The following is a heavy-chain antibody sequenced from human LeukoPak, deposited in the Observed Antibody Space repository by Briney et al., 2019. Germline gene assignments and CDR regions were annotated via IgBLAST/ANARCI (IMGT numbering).Heavy chain of an antibody. Sequence: GGTLRLSCAASGFTFSSYGMSWVRQAPGKGLEWVSAISGSGGSTYYAGSVKGRFTISRDNSKNTLYLQMNSLRAEDTAVYYCAKSTHNGGYYDYYFDYWGQGTLVTVSS. CDR2: ISGSGGST. D-gene: IGHD3-22*01. V-gene: IGHV3-23*01. CDR1: GFTFSSYG. CDR3: AKSTHNGGYYDYYFDY. J-gene: IGHJ4*02.